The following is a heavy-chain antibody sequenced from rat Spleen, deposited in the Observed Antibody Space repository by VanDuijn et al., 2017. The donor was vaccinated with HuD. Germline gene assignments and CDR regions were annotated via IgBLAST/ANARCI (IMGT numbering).Heavy chain of an antibody. D-gene: IGHD1-2*01. Sequence: EVQLVESGGGLVQPGLSLKLSCAASGFTFSNSYMAWVRPPPTKGLEWITTINYDSSDTYYRDSVKGRFTISRDNANSTLYLQMDSLRSEDTATYYCARRSWDLPFDYWGQGVMVTVSS. J-gene: IGHJ2*01. CDR2: INYDSSDT. CDR3: ARRSWDLPFDY. CDR1: GFTFSNSY. V-gene: IGHV5-29*01.